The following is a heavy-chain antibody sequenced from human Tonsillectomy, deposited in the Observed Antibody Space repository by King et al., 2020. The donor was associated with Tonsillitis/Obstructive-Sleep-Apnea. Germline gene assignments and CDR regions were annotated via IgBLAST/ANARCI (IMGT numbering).Heavy chain of an antibody. CDR3: TRVGTGGRYSYDI. CDR2: IRSKTYGGTT. CDR1: GFTFREYG. J-gene: IGHJ3*02. D-gene: IGHD1-26*01. V-gene: IGHV3-49*04. Sequence: QLVQSGGGLEQPGRSLRLSCTVSGFTFREYGMSWVRQAPGEGLEWVGFIRSKTYGGTTEYAASVKGRFTISRDESKSIAYVQMNSLKTEDTAVYYCTRVGTGGRYSYDIWGQGTMVTVSS.